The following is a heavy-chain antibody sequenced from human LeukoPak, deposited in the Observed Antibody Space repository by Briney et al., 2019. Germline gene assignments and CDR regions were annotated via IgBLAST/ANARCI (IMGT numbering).Heavy chain of an antibody. CDR3: ARSTMVRGVSDY. J-gene: IGHJ4*02. CDR1: GYTFTGYY. CDR2: INPNSGGT. D-gene: IGHD3-10*01. V-gene: IGHV1-2*02. Sequence: ASVKVSCKASGYTFTGYYMHWVRQAPGQGLEWMGWINPNSGGTNYAQKFQGRVTMTRDTSISTAYMELSRLRSDDTAVYYCARSTMVRGVSDYWGQGTLVTVSS.